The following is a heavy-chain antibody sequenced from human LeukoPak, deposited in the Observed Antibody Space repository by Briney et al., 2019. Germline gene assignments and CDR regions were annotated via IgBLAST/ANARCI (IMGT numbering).Heavy chain of an antibody. V-gene: IGHV3-7*01. CDR2: IKQDGSVQ. D-gene: IGHD3-22*01. CDR1: GFTFSNFW. CDR3: ATTYDSSGCD. Sequence: QPGGSLRLSCAASGFTFSNFWMAWVRQAPGKGLEWVANIKQDGSVQFYGDSVKGRFTISRDNAKNSLHLQMNSLRAEDTAVYYCATTYDSSGCDWGQGTLVTVSS. J-gene: IGHJ4*02.